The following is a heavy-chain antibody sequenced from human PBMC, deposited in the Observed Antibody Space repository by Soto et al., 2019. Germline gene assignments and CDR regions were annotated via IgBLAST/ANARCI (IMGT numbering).Heavy chain of an antibody. V-gene: IGHV4-59*01. CDR1: GTSISSYY. Sequence: NLRLTCSGSGTSISSYYWSWFRQPPGKGLEWIANIHYSGTTNYNPSLASRVTLSVDTSKNQFSLKMTSVTAADRAMFFCSSYNSYVLYYWGRGTLVTVSS. J-gene: IGHJ4*01. D-gene: IGHD1-1*01. CDR2: IHYSGTT. CDR3: SSYNSYVLYY.